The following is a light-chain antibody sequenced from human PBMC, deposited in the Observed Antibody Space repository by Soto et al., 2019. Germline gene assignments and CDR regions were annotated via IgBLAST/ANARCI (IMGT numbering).Light chain of an antibody. Sequence: EIVMTQSPATLSVSPGERATLSCRASQSVNSNLAWYQHKTGHAPRLIIYGASTRATAIPARFSGSGSGTEFTLTISSLQSADFTVYYCQQYNDCRPRTFGQGTKVEIK. V-gene: IGKV3-15*01. CDR2: GAS. CDR1: QSVNSN. J-gene: IGKJ1*01. CDR3: QQYNDCRPRT.